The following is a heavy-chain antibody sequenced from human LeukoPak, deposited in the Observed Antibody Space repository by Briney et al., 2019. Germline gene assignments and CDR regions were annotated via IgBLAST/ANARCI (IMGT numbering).Heavy chain of an antibody. J-gene: IGHJ4*02. CDR2: INYSGIT. CDR1: GGSITRSTDY. CDR3: ATAMADSGYVRNFDY. Sequence: SETLSLTSTVSGGSITRSTDYWGWIRQPPGKGLEWIGSINYSGITYYNPSLKSRVTKSVDTSKNQFSLNLNSVTAADTAVYYCATAMADSGYVRNFDYWGQGTLVTVSS. V-gene: IGHV4-39*01. D-gene: IGHD5-12*01.